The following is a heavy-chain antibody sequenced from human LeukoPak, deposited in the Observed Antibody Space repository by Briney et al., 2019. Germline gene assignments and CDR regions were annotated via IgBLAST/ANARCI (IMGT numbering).Heavy chain of an antibody. CDR1: GGTFSSYA. D-gene: IGHD3-9*01. J-gene: IGHJ5*02. CDR3: ARDGLRYFDWFQSYNWFDP. V-gene: IGHV1-69*01. CDR2: IIPIFGTA. Sequence: SVKVSCKASGGTFSSYAISWVRQAPGQGLEWMGGIIPIFGTANYAQKFQGRVTITADESTSTAYMELSSLRSDDTAVYYCARDGLRYFDWFQSYNWFDPWGQGTLVTVSS.